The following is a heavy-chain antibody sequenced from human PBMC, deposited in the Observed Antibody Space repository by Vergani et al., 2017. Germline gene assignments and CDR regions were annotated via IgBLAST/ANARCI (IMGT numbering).Heavy chain of an antibody. V-gene: IGHV3-23*01. CDR3: AGEERSNTSPFVGD. CDR2: ISGHGERT. Sequence: EVHLLESGGGQVEAGGSLRLSCVASGFTFSNSAMSWVRQTSGKGLEWVSAISGHGERTYYADSVKGRFTISRDNSKNTVYLQMNSLKAEDRSTYYCAGEERSNTSPFVGDWGQGTLVTV. J-gene: IGHJ4*02. CDR1: GFTFSNSA. D-gene: IGHD2/OR15-2a*01.